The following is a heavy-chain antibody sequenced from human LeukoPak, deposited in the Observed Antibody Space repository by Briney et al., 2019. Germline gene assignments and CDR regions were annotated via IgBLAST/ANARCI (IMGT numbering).Heavy chain of an antibody. CDR3: ARAADYDFWSGYASSYNWFDP. D-gene: IGHD3-3*01. V-gene: IGHV4-30-4*02. J-gene: IGHJ5*02. CDR1: GNSVTRDDYF. CDR2: IYYTAGS. Sequence: SETLSLTCSVSGNSVTRDDYFYSWTRQPPGEGLEWIAYIYYTAGSYYNPSLRSRVTMSIDTSRNQFSLKLSSVTAADTAVYYCARAADYDFWSGYASSYNWFDPWGQGTLVTVSS.